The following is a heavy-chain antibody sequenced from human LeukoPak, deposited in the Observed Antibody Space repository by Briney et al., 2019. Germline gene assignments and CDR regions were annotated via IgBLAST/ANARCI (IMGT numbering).Heavy chain of an antibody. CDR3: AKRLTVLGPYFDY. J-gene: IGHJ4*02. V-gene: IGHV3-23*01. CDR1: GSTFSSYA. CDR2: ISASGGST. D-gene: IGHD4-11*01. Sequence: GGSLRLSCAASGSTFSSYAMSWVRQAPGKGLEWVSAISASGGSTYYADSVKGRFAISRDNSKNTLLLQMNSLRVEDTAIYYCAKRLTVLGPYFDYWGRGTLVTVSS.